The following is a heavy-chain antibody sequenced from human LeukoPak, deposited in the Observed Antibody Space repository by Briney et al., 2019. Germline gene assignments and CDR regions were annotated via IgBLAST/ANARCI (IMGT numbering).Heavy chain of an antibody. CDR3: AKGLYRSGWPLYYFDY. CDR2: ISGSGGST. Sequence: GGSLRLSCAASGFTFSSYAMSWVRQAPGKGLEWVSAISGSGGSTYYADSVKGRFTISRDNSKNTLYLQMNSLRAEDTAVYYCAKGLYRSGWPLYYFDYWGQGTLVTVSS. V-gene: IGHV3-23*01. CDR1: GFTFSSYA. D-gene: IGHD6-19*01. J-gene: IGHJ4*02.